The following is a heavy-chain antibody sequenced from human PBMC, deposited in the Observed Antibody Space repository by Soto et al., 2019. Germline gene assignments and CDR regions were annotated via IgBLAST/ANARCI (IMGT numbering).Heavy chain of an antibody. D-gene: IGHD1-1*01. CDR1: GFTFEDYA. CDR2: ITWNGVAM. V-gene: IGHV3-9*01. Sequence: DVQLVESGGGLVQPGGSLRLSCAASGFTFEDYAMHWVRQTPGKGLEWVSGITWNGVAMGYAASVQGRFTISRDDAKSFLFLLMNSMRPEDTAVYYCVKSCVAIRHLYQYIDVWGKGTTFTVSS. J-gene: IGHJ6*03. CDR3: VKSCVAIRHLYQYIDV.